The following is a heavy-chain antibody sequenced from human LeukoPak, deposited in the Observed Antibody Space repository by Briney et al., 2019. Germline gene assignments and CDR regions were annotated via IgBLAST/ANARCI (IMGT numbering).Heavy chain of an antibody. V-gene: IGHV1-2*02. CDR2: INPNSGGT. Sequence: ASVKVSCKASGYTFTGYYMQWVRQAAGQGLEWMGWINPNSGGTNYAQKFQGRVSMTRDTSISTPYMELSRLRSDDTAVYYCARDRRTKHWLVGWFDPCGQGTLVTVSS. D-gene: IGHD6-19*01. CDR3: ARDRRTKHWLVGWFDP. CDR1: GYTFTGYY. J-gene: IGHJ5*02.